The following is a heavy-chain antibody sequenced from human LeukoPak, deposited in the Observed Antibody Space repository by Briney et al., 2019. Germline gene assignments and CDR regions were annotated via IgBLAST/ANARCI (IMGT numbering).Heavy chain of an antibody. CDR3: ARDVLPYCSGGSCTIDY. Sequence: GTSLRLSCAASGFIFSRYGMHWVRQAPGKGLEWVAVIWYDESKKYYADSVKGRFTISRDNSKNTLYLQMNSLRAEDTAVYYCARDVLPYCSGGSCTIDYWGQGTLVTVSS. CDR2: IWYDESKK. D-gene: IGHD2-15*01. V-gene: IGHV3-33*01. J-gene: IGHJ4*02. CDR1: GFIFSRYG.